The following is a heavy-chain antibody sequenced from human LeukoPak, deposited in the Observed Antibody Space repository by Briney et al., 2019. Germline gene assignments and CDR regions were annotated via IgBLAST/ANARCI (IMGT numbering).Heavy chain of an antibody. CDR3: AKDTGRLADAITMEDNAFDI. CDR1: GFTFDDHG. V-gene: IGHV3-9*01. CDR2: ISWSSGII. Sequence: PGGSLRLSRAASGFTFDDHGMHWVRHAPGKGLEWVSGISWSSGIIGYADSVKGRFTISRDNAKNSLYLQMDSLRAEDTALYYCAKDTGRLADAITMEDNAFDIWGQGTMVTVSS. D-gene: IGHD3-3*01. J-gene: IGHJ3*02.